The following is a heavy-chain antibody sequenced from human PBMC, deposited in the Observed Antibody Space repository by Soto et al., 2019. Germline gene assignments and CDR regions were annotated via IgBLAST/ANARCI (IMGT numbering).Heavy chain of an antibody. J-gene: IGHJ4*02. V-gene: IGHV4-30-2*01. CDR2: IYHSGST. Sequence: QLQLQESGSGLVKPSQTLSLTCAVSGGSISSGGYSWSWIRQPPGKGLEWIGYIYHSGSTYYNPSRKSRVTISGERAKNHFSLKLSSVTAADTAAYYCARGAPVIFDYWGQGTLVTVSS. CDR3: ARGAPVIFDY. CDR1: GGSISSGGYS.